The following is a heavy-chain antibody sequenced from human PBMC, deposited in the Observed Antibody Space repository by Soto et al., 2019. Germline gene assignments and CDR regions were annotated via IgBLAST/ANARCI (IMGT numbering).Heavy chain of an antibody. V-gene: IGHV1-69*12. CDR1: GGTFSSYA. J-gene: IGHJ5*02. Sequence: QVQLVQSGAEVKKPGSSVKVSCKASGGTFSSYAISWVRQAPGQGLEWMGGIIPIFATANYAQKFQGRVTITADAPTSTAYMELSSLRSEDTAIYYCARVRKVLNCFDPWGQGTLVTVSS. D-gene: IGHD2-15*01. CDR2: IIPIFATA. CDR3: ARVRKVLNCFDP.